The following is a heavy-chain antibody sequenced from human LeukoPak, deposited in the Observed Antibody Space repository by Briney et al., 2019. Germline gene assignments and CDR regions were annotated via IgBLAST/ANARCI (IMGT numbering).Heavy chain of an antibody. J-gene: IGHJ3*02. V-gene: IGHV4-4*07. CDR2: IYTSGST. CDR1: GGSISSYY. D-gene: IGHD3-22*01. CDR3: ARGQYPVIPDAFDI. Sequence: SETLSLTCTVSGGSISSYYWSWIRQPAGKGLEWIGRIYTSGSTNYNPSLKSRVTMSVDTSKNQFSLKLSSVTAADTAVYYCARGQYPVIPDAFDIWGQGTMVTVSS.